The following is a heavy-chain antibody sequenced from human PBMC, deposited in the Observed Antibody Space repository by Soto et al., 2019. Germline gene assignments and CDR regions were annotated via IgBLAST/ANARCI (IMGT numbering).Heavy chain of an antibody. Sequence: QVQLVQSGAEVKKPGSSVKVSCKASGGTFSSYAISWVRQAPGQGLEWMGGIIPIFGTANYAQKFQGRVTITADESTSTAYMELSSLRSEDTAVYYCARARPGWGYSSGYYLIDYWGQGTLVTVSS. CDR1: GGTFSSYA. J-gene: IGHJ4*02. V-gene: IGHV1-69*01. CDR3: ARARPGWGYSSGYYLIDY. CDR2: IIPIFGTA. D-gene: IGHD3-22*01.